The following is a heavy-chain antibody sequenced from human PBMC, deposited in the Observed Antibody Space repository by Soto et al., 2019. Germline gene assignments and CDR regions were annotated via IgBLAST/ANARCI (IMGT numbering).Heavy chain of an antibody. J-gene: IGHJ4*02. CDR1: GFTFSSYG. Sequence: QVQLVESGGGVVQPGRSLRLSCAASGFTFSSYGMHWVRQAPGKGLEWVAVISYDGSNKYYADSVKGRFTISRDNSKNTLYLQMNSLGAEDTAVYYCAKDGVVVTAGGADYWGQGTLVTVSS. D-gene: IGHD2-21*02. V-gene: IGHV3-30*18. CDR2: ISYDGSNK. CDR3: AKDGVVVTAGGADY.